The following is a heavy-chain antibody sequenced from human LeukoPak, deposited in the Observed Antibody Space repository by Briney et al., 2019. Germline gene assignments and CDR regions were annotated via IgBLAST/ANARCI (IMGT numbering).Heavy chain of an antibody. CDR2: INPNSGGT. Sequence: GASVKVSCKASGYTFTGYYMHWVRQAPGQGLEWMGWINPNSGGTNYAQKFQGRVTMTRDTSISTAYMELSRLRSDDTAVYYCARDLPSRAAVWYYYMDVWGKGTTVTVSS. CDR3: ARDLPSRAAVWYYYMDV. J-gene: IGHJ6*03. V-gene: IGHV1-2*02. CDR1: GYTFTGYY. D-gene: IGHD3-16*01.